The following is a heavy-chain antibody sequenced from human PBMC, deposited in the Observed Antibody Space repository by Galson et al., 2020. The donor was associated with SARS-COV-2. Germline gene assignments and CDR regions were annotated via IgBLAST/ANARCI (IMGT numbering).Heavy chain of an antibody. V-gene: IGHV3-21*01. Sequence: GGPLRLSCAASGFTFSTSSMNWVRQAPGKGLEWVSSITSSSRYIYYADSVKGRFTTSRDNAKNPLYLQMNSLRVEDTAVYYWARAGTEGDITHGQADYWGQGTLVTVSS. D-gene: IGHD2-21*02. CDR3: ARAGTEGDITHGQADY. CDR2: ITSSSRYI. J-gene: IGHJ4*02. CDR1: GFTFSTSS.